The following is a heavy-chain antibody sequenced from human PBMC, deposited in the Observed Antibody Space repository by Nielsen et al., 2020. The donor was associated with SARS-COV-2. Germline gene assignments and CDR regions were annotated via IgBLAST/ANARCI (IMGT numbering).Heavy chain of an antibody. V-gene: IGHV3-13*04. CDR2: IGTTSDT. J-gene: IGHJ4*02. Sequence: GESLKISCAASGFTFNNYDMHWVRQPTGKGLEWVSAIGTTSDTYYAGSVKGRFTISRENAKNSFYLQMNSLRADDTAVHYCARGTEGYCGGDCYYFDYWGQGTLVTVLL. CDR1: GFTFNNYD. D-gene: IGHD2-21*02. CDR3: ARGTEGYCGGDCYYFDY.